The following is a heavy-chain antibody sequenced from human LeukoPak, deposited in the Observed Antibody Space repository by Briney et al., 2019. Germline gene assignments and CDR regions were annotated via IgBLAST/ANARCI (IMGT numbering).Heavy chain of an antibody. V-gene: IGHV1-18*01. Sequence: ASVKVSCKASGYTFTSYGISWVRQAPGQGLEWMGWISAYNGNTNYAQKLQGRVTMTTDTSTSTAYMELRSLRSDDTAVYYCARDCSGGSCYWSNYYYYYGMDVWGQGTTVTVSS. CDR2: ISAYNGNT. J-gene: IGHJ6*02. D-gene: IGHD2-15*01. CDR3: ARDCSGGSCYWSNYYYYYGMDV. CDR1: GYTFTSYG.